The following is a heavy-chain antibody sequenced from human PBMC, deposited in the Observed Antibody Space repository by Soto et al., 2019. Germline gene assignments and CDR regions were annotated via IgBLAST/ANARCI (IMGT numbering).Heavy chain of an antibody. V-gene: IGHV3-30*18. CDR2: ISDDGSNK. CDR1: GFTFSSYG. CDR3: VKVFYGSGSYYEGGYDY. J-gene: IGHJ4*02. D-gene: IGHD3-10*01. Sequence: QVQLVESGGGVVQPGRSLRLSCAASGFTFSSYGLHWVRQAPGKGLEWVALISDDGSNKYYADSVKGRFTISRDNSKNTLYLQVNSPRADDTAMYYCVKVFYGSGSYYEGGYDYWGQGTLVTVPS.